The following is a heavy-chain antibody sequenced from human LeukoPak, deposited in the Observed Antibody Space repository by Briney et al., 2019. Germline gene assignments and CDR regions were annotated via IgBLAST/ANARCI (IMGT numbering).Heavy chain of an antibody. CDR3: ARMKGCSSTTCYFAIY. Sequence: PGGSLRLSCAASGFIFSNHEMNWVSQAPGKGLEWVSYISSSGSTIYYADSVKGRFTISRDNAKNSLYLQMNGLRAEDTAVYYCARMKGCSSTTCYFAIYWGQGTLVTVSS. D-gene: IGHD2-2*01. CDR2: ISSSGSTI. V-gene: IGHV3-48*03. J-gene: IGHJ4*02. CDR1: GFIFSNHE.